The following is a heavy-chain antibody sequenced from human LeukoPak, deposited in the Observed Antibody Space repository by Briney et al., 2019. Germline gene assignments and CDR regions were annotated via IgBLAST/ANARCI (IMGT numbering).Heavy chain of an antibody. J-gene: IGHJ5*02. Sequence: SETLSLTCTVSGGSINRSSRYYWGWIRQPPGKGLKWIGSIFYTGSTYYNPSLKSRVTISVDTSNNQFSLKLSSVTAADTAVYYCARHVPSTIFFNWFDPWGQGTLVTVSS. CDR3: ARHVPSTIFFNWFDP. CDR1: GGSINRSSRYY. CDR2: IFYTGST. V-gene: IGHV4-39*01. D-gene: IGHD3-3*01.